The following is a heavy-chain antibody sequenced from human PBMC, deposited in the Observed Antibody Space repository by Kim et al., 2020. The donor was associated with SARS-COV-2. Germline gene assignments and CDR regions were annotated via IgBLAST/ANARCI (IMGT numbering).Heavy chain of an antibody. D-gene: IGHD5-18*01. J-gene: IGHJ3*02. V-gene: IGHV3-48*02. CDR3: AREGHSSIDAFDI. Sequence: YADSVKGRFTISRDNAKNSLYLQMNSLRDEDTAVYYCAREGHSSIDAFDIWGQGTMVTVSS.